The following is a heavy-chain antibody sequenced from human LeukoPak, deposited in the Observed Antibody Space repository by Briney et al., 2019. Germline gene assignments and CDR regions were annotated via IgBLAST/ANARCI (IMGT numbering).Heavy chain of an antibody. CDR2: IYSGGTT. CDR1: GFTFSSYG. D-gene: IGHD6-19*01. CDR3: TSGRQWLAFDY. J-gene: IGHJ4*02. Sequence: GGTLRLSCAASGFTFSSYGMNWVRQAPGKGLEWVSIIYSGGTTYYADSVKGRFTISRDNSKNTLYLQMNSLRAEDTAVYYCTSGRQWLAFDYWGQGTLVTVSS. V-gene: IGHV3-66*01.